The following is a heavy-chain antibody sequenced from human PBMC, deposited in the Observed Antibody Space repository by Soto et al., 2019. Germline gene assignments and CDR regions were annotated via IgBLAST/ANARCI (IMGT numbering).Heavy chain of an antibody. CDR3: ARVISLYYYDSSGYLDY. CDR1: GGTFSSYA. CDR2: IIPIFGTA. D-gene: IGHD3-22*01. Sequence: GASVKVSCKASGGTFSSYAISWVRQAPGQGLEWMGGIIPIFGTANYAQKFQGRVTITADESTSTAYMELSSLRSEDTAVYYCARVISLYYYDSSGYLDYWGQGTLVTVSS. J-gene: IGHJ4*02. V-gene: IGHV1-69*13.